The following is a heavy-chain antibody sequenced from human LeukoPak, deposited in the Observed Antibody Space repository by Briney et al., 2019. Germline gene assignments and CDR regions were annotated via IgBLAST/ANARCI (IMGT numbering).Heavy chain of an antibody. J-gene: IGHJ3*02. Sequence: GGSLRLSCAASGFTFSSYSMNWVRQAPGKGLEWVSYISSSSSTIYYADSVKGRFTISRDNAKNSLYLQMNSLRVEDTAVYYCARDGGIAVAGDAFDIWGQGTMVTVSS. CDR2: ISSSSSTI. V-gene: IGHV3-48*01. CDR3: ARDGGIAVAGDAFDI. D-gene: IGHD6-19*01. CDR1: GFTFSSYS.